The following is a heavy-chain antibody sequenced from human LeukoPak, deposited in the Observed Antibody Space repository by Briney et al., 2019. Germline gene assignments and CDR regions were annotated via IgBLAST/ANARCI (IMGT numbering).Heavy chain of an antibody. D-gene: IGHD2-2*01. CDR1: GDSTNNDNFY. CDR3: ARLAVSVVPAAKIAFDI. Sequence: PSQTLSLTCTVSGDSTNNDNFYWNWIRQPAGQGLEWIGRVYSSGRTDYSPSLQSRATVSLDTSKNQFSLKLRSVTAADTAVYYCARLAVSVVPAAKIAFDIWGQGTMVTVSS. V-gene: IGHV4-61*02. J-gene: IGHJ3*02. CDR2: VYSSGRT.